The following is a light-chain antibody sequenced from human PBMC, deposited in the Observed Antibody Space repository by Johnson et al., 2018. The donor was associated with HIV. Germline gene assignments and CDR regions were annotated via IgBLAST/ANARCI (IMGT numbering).Light chain of an antibody. V-gene: IGLV1-51*01. Sequence: QSMLTQPPSVSAAPGQKVTISCSGSSSNIGNNYVSWYQQLPGTAPKLLIYDNNKRPSGIPDRFSGSKSGPSATLGITGLQTGDEADYYCGTWDSSLSAFYVFGTGTQVTVL. CDR3: GTWDSSLSAFYV. J-gene: IGLJ1*01. CDR1: SSNIGNNY. CDR2: DNN.